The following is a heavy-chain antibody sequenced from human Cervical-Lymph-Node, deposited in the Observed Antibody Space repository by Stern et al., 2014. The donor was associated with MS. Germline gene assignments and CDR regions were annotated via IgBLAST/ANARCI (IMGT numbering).Heavy chain of an antibody. D-gene: IGHD3-22*01. CDR1: GFTFSSYG. J-gene: IGHJ4*02. CDR2: ISYDGSSK. CDR3: AKDIQGAYHYDGSGCFDY. V-gene: IGHV3-30*18. Sequence: QVQLVESGGGVVQPGRSLRLSCAASGFTFSSYGMHWVRQAPVKGLEWVAGISYDGSSKYYADSVEGRFTISRDNSKNTLYLQMNSLRAEDTAVYYCAKDIQGAYHYDGSGCFDYWGQGTLVTVSS.